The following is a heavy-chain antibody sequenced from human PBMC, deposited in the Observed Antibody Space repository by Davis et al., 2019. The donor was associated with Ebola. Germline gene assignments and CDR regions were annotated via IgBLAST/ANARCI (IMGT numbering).Heavy chain of an antibody. CDR2: INPSGGST. J-gene: IGHJ4*02. CDR1: GGTFSSYA. D-gene: IGHD6-13*01. CDR3: AGSWTTATLAY. Sequence: ASVKVSCKASGGTFSSYAISWVRQAPGQGLEWMGIINPSGGSTSYAQKFQGRVTMTRDTSTSTVYMELSSLRSEDTAVYYCAGSWTTATLAYWGQGTLVTVSS. V-gene: IGHV1-46*01.